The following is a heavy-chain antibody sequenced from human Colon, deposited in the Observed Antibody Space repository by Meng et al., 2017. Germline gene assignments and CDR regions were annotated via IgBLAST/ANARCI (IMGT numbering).Heavy chain of an antibody. CDR1: AYTFTDHD. CDR2: INTDTGNT. CDR3: GREGTGSQPPVEYYKGMDV. J-gene: IGHJ6*01. V-gene: IGHV1-3*04. D-gene: IGHD3-10*01. Sequence: ASAKVFCKTSAYTFTDHDAHWVCQAPGQRLEWMGGINTDTGNTRYSQKFQGRITITRDSSANTVYIELSSLTSEDTGVYYCGREGTGSQPPVEYYKGMDVWGQGTTVTVSS.